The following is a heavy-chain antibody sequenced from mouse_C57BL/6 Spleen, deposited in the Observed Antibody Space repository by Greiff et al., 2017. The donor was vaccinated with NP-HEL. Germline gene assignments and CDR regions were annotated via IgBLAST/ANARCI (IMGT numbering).Heavy chain of an antibody. V-gene: IGHV14-2*01. CDR2: IDPEDGET. CDR3: ARHGSSHWYFDV. J-gene: IGHJ1*03. CDR1: GFNIKDYY. Sequence: EVQRVESGAELVKPGASVKLSCTASGFNIKDYYMHWVKQRTEQGLEWIGRIDPEDGETKYAPKFQGKATITADTSSNTAYLQRSSLTSEDTSVYYWARHGSSHWYFDVWGTGTTITVSS. D-gene: IGHD1-1*01.